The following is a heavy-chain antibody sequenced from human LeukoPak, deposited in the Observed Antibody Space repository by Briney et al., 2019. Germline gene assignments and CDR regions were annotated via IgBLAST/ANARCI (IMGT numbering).Heavy chain of an antibody. CDR1: RFTFSSYA. CDR3: ASPLIVGATTGYFDY. D-gene: IGHD1-26*01. V-gene: IGHV3-30-3*01. J-gene: IGHJ4*02. CDR2: ISYDGSNK. Sequence: GGSLRLSCAASRFTFSSYAMHWVRQAPGKGLEWVAVISYDGSNKYYADSVKGRFTISRDNSKNTLYLQMNSLRAEDTAVYYCASPLIVGATTGYFDYWGQGTLVTVSS.